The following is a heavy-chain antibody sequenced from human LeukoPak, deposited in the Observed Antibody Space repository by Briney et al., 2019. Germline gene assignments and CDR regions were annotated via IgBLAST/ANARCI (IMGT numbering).Heavy chain of an antibody. J-gene: IGHJ3*02. V-gene: IGHV1-18*01. D-gene: IGHD1-26*01. Sequence: ASVKVSCKASGYTFTSYDINWVRQATGQGLEWMGWMNPNSGNTNYAQKLQGRVTMTTDTSTSTAYMELRSLRSDDTAVYYCARDGPRGIVGARGAFDIWGQGTMVTVSS. CDR2: MNPNSGNT. CDR1: GYTFTSYD. CDR3: ARDGPRGIVGARGAFDI.